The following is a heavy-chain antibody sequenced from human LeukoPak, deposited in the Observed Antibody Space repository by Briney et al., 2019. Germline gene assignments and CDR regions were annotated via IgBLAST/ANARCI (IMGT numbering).Heavy chain of an antibody. CDR1: GGSFSGYY. D-gene: IGHD2/OR15-2a*01. CDR3: ARGILVTVYAAFDY. CDR2: IIHTGRT. J-gene: IGHJ4*02. Sequence: SETLSLTCAVYGGSFSGYYWTWIRQSPGMGLEWIGEIIHTGRTNYSPSLTSRVSLSVDTSKNQFSLELSSVTAADTAVYYCARGILVTVYAAFDYWGQGTLVTVSS. V-gene: IGHV4-34*01.